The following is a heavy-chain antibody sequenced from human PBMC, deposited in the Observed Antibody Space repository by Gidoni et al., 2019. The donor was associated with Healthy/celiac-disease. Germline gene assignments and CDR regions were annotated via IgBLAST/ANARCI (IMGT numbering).Heavy chain of an antibody. Sequence: YIYYADSVKGRFTISRDNAKNSLYLQMNSLRAEDTAVYYCARDIVVVVAGVVDYWGQGTLVTVSS. J-gene: IGHJ4*02. CDR3: ARDIVVVVAGVVDY. D-gene: IGHD2-15*01. V-gene: IGHV3-21*01. CDR2: YI.